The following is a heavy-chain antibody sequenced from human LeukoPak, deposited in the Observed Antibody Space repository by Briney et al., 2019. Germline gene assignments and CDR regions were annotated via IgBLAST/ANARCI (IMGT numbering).Heavy chain of an antibody. CDR1: GGSISSSSYY. D-gene: IGHD3-10*01. CDR2: INHSGST. Sequence: SETLSLTCTVSGGSISSSSYYWSWIRQPPGKGLEWIGEINHSGSTNYNPSLKSRVTISVDTSKNQFSLKLSSVTAADTAVYYCARSRNEYYYGSGSYFDYWGQGTLVTVSS. CDR3: ARSRNEYYYGSGSYFDY. J-gene: IGHJ4*02. V-gene: IGHV4-39*07.